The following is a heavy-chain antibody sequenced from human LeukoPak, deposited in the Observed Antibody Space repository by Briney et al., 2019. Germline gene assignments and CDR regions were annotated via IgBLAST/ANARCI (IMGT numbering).Heavy chain of an antibody. CDR1: GYTFTSYD. J-gene: IGHJ4*02. D-gene: IGHD3-22*01. Sequence: ASVRVSCKASGYTFTSYDINWVRQATGQGLEWMGWMNPNSGNTGYAQKIQGRVTMTRNTSINTAYMELSSLRSEDTAVYYCARGYYDSGAYYHDYWGQGTLVTVSS. CDR3: ARGYYDSGAYYHDY. CDR2: MNPNSGNT. V-gene: IGHV1-8*01.